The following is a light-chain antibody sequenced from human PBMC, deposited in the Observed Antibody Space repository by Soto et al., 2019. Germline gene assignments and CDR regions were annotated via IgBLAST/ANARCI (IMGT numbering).Light chain of an antibody. CDR3: QQHNSYSRT. Sequence: DIQMTQSPSTLSASVGDRVTITCRASQSISSWLAWYQQKPGKAPKLLIYKASSLESGVPSRFRGSGSGTDFTLNTSSLQPDDFATYYCQQHNSYSRTFGQGTKVQIK. J-gene: IGKJ1*01. CDR2: KAS. CDR1: QSISSW. V-gene: IGKV1-5*03.